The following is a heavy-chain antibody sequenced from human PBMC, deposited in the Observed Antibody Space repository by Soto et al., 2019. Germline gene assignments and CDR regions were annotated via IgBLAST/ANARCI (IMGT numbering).Heavy chain of an antibody. CDR1: GFTFSSYG. J-gene: IGHJ4*02. CDR3: AKARIVGATRTPFDY. D-gene: IGHD1-26*01. CDR2: ISYDGSNK. V-gene: IGHV3-30*18. Sequence: GGSLRLSCAASGFTFSSYGMHWVRQAPGKGLEWVAVISYDGSNKYYADSVKGRFTISRDNSKNTLYLQMNSLRAEDTAVYYCAKARIVGATRTPFDYWGQGTLVTVSS.